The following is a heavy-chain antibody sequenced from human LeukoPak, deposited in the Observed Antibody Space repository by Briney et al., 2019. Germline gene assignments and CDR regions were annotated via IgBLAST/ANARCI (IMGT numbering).Heavy chain of an antibody. D-gene: IGHD3-10*01. Sequence: GGSLRLPCAASGFTFSSYSMTWVRQAPGKGLEWVSYISSSSSTIYYADSVKGRFTISRDNAKNSLYLQMNSLRAEDTAVYYCARDKTYYYGSGPSYYGMDVWGQGTTVTVSS. CDR2: ISSSSSTI. J-gene: IGHJ6*02. CDR1: GFTFSSYS. V-gene: IGHV3-48*01. CDR3: ARDKTYYYGSGPSYYGMDV.